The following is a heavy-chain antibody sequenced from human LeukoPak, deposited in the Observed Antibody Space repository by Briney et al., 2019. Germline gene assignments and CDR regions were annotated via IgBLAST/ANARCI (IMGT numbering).Heavy chain of an antibody. CDR1: GGSISSYY. CDR3: ARDYYDSSGYQVFDY. D-gene: IGHD3-22*01. V-gene: IGHV4-4*07. J-gene: IGHJ4*02. Sequence: TPSETLSLTCTVSGGSISSYYWSWIRQPAGKGLDWIGRIYTSGSTNYNPSLKSRVTMSVDTSKNQFSLKLSSVTAADTAVYYCARDYYDSSGYQVFDYWGQGTLVTVSS. CDR2: IYTSGST.